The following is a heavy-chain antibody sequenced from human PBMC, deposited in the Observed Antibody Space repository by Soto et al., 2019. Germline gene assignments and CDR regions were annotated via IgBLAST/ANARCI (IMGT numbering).Heavy chain of an antibody. D-gene: IGHD3-22*01. V-gene: IGHV3-23*01. Sequence: PGGSXGLSGSSSVFTFIIYASVWFGQAPGKGLGWVSAISGSGGSTYYADSVKGRFTISRYNSKKTLYLQMKSLRAEDTAVYYCEKVREYYDTSGYYLNYWGQGTLVTVSS. CDR2: ISGSGGST. CDR1: VFTFIIYA. J-gene: IGHJ4*02. CDR3: EKVREYYDTSGYYLNY.